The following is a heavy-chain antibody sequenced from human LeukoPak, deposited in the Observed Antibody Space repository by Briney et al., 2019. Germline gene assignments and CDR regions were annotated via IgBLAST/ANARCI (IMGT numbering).Heavy chain of an antibody. V-gene: IGHV4-59*01. CDR3: ARDHTNSVGYFDY. CDR1: GDSISSYY. Sequence: PSETLSLTCTVSGDSISSYYWSWIRQPPGKGLEWIGYIYYIGNTNYNPSLKSRVTISVDTSKNQFSLKLSSVTAADTAVYYCARDHTNSVGYFDYWGQGTLVTVSS. J-gene: IGHJ4*02. CDR2: IYYIGNT. D-gene: IGHD4-23*01.